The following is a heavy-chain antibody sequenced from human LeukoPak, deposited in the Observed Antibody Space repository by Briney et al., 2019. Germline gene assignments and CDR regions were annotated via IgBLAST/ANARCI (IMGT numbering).Heavy chain of an antibody. J-gene: IGHJ4*02. CDR1: GFTFSSYA. D-gene: IGHD6-6*01. V-gene: IGHV3-30*04. CDR2: ISYDGSNK. CDR3: ARGGAARPDY. Sequence: TGGSLRLSCAASGFTFSSYAMHWVRQAPGKGLEWVAVISYDGSNKYYADSVKDRFTISRDNAKNSLFLQMNSLRAEDTAVYYCARGGAARPDYWGQGTLVTVSS.